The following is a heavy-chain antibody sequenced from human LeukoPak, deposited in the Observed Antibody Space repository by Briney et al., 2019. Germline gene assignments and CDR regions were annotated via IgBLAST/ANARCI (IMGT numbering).Heavy chain of an antibody. V-gene: IGHV3-30*02. CDR2: IRYDGSNK. D-gene: IGHD2-2*01. Sequence: PGGSLRLSCAASGFTFSSYGMHWVRQAPGKGLEWVAFIRYDGSNKYYADSVKSRFTISRDNSKNTLYLQMNSLRAEDTAVYYCAKDLVVPAAMYKTYYYYYGMDVWGQGTTVTVSS. CDR3: AKDLVVPAAMYKTYYYYYGMDV. J-gene: IGHJ6*02. CDR1: GFTFSSYG.